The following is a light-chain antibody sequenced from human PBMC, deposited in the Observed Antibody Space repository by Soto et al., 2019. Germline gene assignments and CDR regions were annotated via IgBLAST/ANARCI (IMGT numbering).Light chain of an antibody. Sequence: QSVLTPPSSVSGSPGQAITVSCSVTSSDIGAHNFVSWYQQHPGKAPKLIIYEVINRPSGVSDRFSGSKSGNTASLTISGLQSEDEADYYCNSYTTSNTFVFGSGTKVTVL. CDR1: SSDIGAHNF. J-gene: IGLJ1*01. CDR2: EVI. V-gene: IGLV2-14*03. CDR3: NSYTTSNTFV.